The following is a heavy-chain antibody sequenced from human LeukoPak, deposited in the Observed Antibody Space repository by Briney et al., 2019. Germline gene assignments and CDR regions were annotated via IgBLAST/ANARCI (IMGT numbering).Heavy chain of an antibody. CDR3: ARDQIWFGELSHDAFDI. J-gene: IGHJ3*02. D-gene: IGHD3-10*01. V-gene: IGHV4-38-2*02. CDR2: INHSGST. Sequence: SETLSLTCTVSGYSISSGYYWGWIRQPPGKGLEWIGEINHSGSTNYNPSLKSRVTISVDTSKNQFSLKLSSVTAADTAVYYCARDQIWFGELSHDAFDIWGQGTMVTVSS. CDR1: GYSISSGYY.